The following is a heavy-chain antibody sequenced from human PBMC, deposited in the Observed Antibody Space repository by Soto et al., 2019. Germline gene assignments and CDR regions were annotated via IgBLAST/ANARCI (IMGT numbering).Heavy chain of an antibody. CDR3: ARLGHDYGDYDPMGYFDY. CDR2: IYPGDSDT. CDR1: GYSFTSYW. J-gene: IGHJ4*02. Sequence: EVQLVQSGAEVKKPGESLKISCKGSGYSFTSYWIGWLRQMPGKGLEWMGIIYPGDSDTRYSPSFQGQVTISADKSISTAYLQWSSLKASDTAMYYCARLGHDYGDYDPMGYFDYWGQGTLVTVSS. V-gene: IGHV5-51*03. D-gene: IGHD4-17*01.